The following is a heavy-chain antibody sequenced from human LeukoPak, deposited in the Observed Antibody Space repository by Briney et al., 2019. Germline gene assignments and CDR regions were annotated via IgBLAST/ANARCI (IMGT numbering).Heavy chain of an antibody. CDR1: GYTFTSYG. CDR2: ISAYNGNT. J-gene: IGHJ6*03. V-gene: IGHV1-18*01. CDR3: ARGYTRYYYYYYMDV. Sequence: ASVKVSCKASGYTFTSYGISWVRQAPGQGLEWMGWISAYNGNTNYAQKFQGRVTITADESTSTAYMELSSLRSEDTAVYYCARGYTRYYYYYYMDVWGKGTTVTISS. D-gene: IGHD3-16*02.